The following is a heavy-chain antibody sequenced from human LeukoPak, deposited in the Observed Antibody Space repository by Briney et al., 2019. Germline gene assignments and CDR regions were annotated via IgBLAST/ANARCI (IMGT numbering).Heavy chain of an antibody. CDR2: MNPNSGNT. CDR1: GGTFSSYA. Sequence: GASVKVSCKASGGTFSSYAISWVRQATGQGLEWMGWMNPNSGNTGYAQKFQGRVTTTRNTSISTAYMELSSLRSEDTAVYYCARIVGSSWYLNYYYYGMDVWGQGTTVTVSS. CDR3: ARIVGSSWYLNYYYYGMDV. D-gene: IGHD6-13*01. J-gene: IGHJ6*02. V-gene: IGHV1-8*02.